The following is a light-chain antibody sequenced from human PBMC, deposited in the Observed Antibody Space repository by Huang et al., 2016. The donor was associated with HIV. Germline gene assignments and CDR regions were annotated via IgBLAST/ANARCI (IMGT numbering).Light chain of an antibody. CDR2: AAS. CDR3: QQSYSIPT. CDR1: QRISSH. V-gene: IGKV1-39*01. Sequence: DIQMTQSPPSLSASVGDRVTISCRASQRISSHLNWYQQKPGKAPKFLIYAASSLQSGVPSRFSGSGSGTDFTLTISSLQPEDFATYYCQQSYSIPTFGQGTKLEIK. J-gene: IGKJ2*01.